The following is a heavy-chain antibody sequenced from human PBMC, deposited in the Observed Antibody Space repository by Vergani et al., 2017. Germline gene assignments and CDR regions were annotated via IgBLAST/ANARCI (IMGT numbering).Heavy chain of an antibody. CDR2: ISAYNGNT. V-gene: IGHV1-18*01. Sequence: QVQLVQSGAEVKKPGASVKVSCKASGYTFTSYGISWVRQAPGQGLEWMGWISAYNGNTNYAQKRQGRVTMTTDTSTSTAYMELRSLRSDDTAVYYCARGPRMTTVYYYYGMDVWGQGTTVTVSS. CDR1: GYTFTSYG. CDR3: ARGPRMTTVYYYYGMDV. D-gene: IGHD4-11*01. J-gene: IGHJ6*02.